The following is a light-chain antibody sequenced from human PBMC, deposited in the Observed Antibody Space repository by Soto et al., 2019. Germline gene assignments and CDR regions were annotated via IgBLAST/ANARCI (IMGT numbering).Light chain of an antibody. CDR1: SSDVGGYNY. J-gene: IGLJ3*02. CDR2: EVS. V-gene: IGLV2-8*01. CDR3: AAWDDSLSGWV. Sequence: QSALTQPPSASGSPGQSVTISCTGTSSDVGGYNYVSWYQQYPGKVPKLMIYEVSERPSGVPDRFSGSKSGNTASLTVSGLQAEDEADYYCAAWDDSLSGWVFGGGTKLTVL.